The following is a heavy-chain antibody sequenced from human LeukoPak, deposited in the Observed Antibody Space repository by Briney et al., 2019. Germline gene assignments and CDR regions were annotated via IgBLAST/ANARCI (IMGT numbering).Heavy chain of an antibody. J-gene: IGHJ4*02. D-gene: IGHD3-10*01. V-gene: IGHV3-23*01. CDR1: GFTFSSYA. CDR3: AKGLTGILWFGELFDY. Sequence: GGSLRLSCAASGFTFSSYAMSWVRQAPGKGLEWVSAISGSGGSTYYADSVKGRFTISRDNSKNTLYLQMNSLRAEDTAVYYCAKGLTGILWFGELFDYWGQGTLVTVSS. CDR2: ISGSGGST.